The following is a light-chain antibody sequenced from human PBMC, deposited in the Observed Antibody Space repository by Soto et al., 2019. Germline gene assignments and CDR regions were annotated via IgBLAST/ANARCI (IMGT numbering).Light chain of an antibody. Sequence: QSVLTQPPSASGTPGQRVTISCSGSSSNIGSNTVNWYQQLPRTAPKLLIYSDNQRPSGVPARFSGSTSGASASPPISGRQSEDEDDYYCAAWDDSLNGYVFGTGTKVTVL. J-gene: IGLJ1*01. CDR3: AAWDDSLNGYV. V-gene: IGLV1-44*01. CDR2: SDN. CDR1: SSNIGSNT.